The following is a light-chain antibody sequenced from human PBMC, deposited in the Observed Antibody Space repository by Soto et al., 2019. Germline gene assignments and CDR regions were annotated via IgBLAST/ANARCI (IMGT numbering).Light chain of an antibody. V-gene: IGLV7-43*01. CDR2: STT. CDR1: TGPVTSDYY. J-gene: IGLJ2*01. Sequence: QAVVTQEDSLTVSPGGTVTLTCASSTGPVTSDYYPNWFQQKPGQAPRALIYSTTTKHSWTPARFSGSLLGGKAALTLSGVQPEDEADCYCLLSYGAAVVFGGGTKLTVL. CDR3: LLSYGAAVV.